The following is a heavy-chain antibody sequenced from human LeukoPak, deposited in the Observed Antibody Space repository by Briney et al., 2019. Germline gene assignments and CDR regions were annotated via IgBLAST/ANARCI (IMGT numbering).Heavy chain of an antibody. J-gene: IGHJ3*02. CDR1: GYTFTSYY. V-gene: IGHV1-46*01. Sequence: GASVKVSCKASGYTFTSYYMHWVRQAPGQGLEWMGIINPSGGSTSCAQKFQGRVTMTRDTSTSTVYMELSSLRSEDTAVYYCASTARRGYSYGYFLEGAYPVERADAFDIWGQGTMVTVSS. CDR3: ASTARRGYSYGYFLEGAYPVERADAFDI. D-gene: IGHD5-18*01. CDR2: INPSGGST.